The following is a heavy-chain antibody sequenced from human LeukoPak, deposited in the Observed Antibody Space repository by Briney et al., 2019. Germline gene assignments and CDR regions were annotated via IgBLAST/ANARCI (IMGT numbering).Heavy chain of an antibody. CDR3: ARNIGWYFDL. J-gene: IGHJ2*01. CDR2: IWYDGSNK. D-gene: IGHD2/OR15-2a*01. CDR1: GFTFSSYG. V-gene: IGHV3-33*01. Sequence: GGSLRLSCAASGFTFSSYGMHWVRQAPGKGLEWVAYIWYDGSNKYYADSVKGRFTISRDTSKNTLYLQMNSLRAEDTAVYYCARNIGWYFDLWGRGTLVTVSS.